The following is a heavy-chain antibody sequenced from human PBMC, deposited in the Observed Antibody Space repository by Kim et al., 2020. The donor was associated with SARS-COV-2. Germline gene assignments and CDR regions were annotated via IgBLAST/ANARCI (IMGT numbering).Heavy chain of an antibody. V-gene: IGHV3-73*01. CDR1: GFTFSGSP. J-gene: IGHJ3*02. CDR3: TRIPATTLAFWDAFDI. Sequence: GGSLRLSCAASGFTFSGSPMHWVRQASGRGLEWVGRIRSKTNNYATSYAASVKGRFNISRDDSRNTAYLQMNVLKTEDTAVYYCTRIPATTLAFWDAFDIWGQGTMVTVSS. CDR2: IRSKTNNYAT. D-gene: IGHD1-1*01.